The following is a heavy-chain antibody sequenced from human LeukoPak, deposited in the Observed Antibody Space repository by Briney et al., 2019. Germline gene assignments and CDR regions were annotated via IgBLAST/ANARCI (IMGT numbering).Heavy chain of an antibody. D-gene: IGHD4-17*01. CDR2: ISSSSSYI. CDR3: ARDNGDAAFDY. J-gene: IGHJ4*02. CDR1: GFTFSSYA. Sequence: GGSLRLSCAASGFTFSSYAMSWVRQAPGKGLEWVSSISSSSSYIYYADSVKGRFTISRDNAKNSLYLQMNSLRAEDTAVYYCARDNGDAAFDYWGQGTLVTVSS. V-gene: IGHV3-21*01.